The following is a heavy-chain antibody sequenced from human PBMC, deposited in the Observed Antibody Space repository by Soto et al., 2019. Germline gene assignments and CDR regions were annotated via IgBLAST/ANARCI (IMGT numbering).Heavy chain of an antibody. Sequence: GGSLRLSCAASGFTFSSYAMSWVRQAPGKGLEWVSAISGSGGSTYYADSVKGRFTISRDNSKNTLYLQMNSLRAEDTAVYYCAKDLGYDPSYGMDVWGQGTTVTVSS. CDR2: ISGSGGST. CDR3: AKDLGYDPSYGMDV. CDR1: GFTFSSYA. J-gene: IGHJ6*02. D-gene: IGHD3-16*01. V-gene: IGHV3-23*01.